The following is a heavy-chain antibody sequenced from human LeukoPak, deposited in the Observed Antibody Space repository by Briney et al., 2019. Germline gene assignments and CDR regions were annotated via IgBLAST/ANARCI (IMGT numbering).Heavy chain of an antibody. Sequence: SETLSLTCAVYGGSFSGYYWSWIRQPPGKGLEWIGEINHSGSTDYNPSLKSRVTISVDTSKNQFSLKLSSVTAADTAVYYCARRKTSAFDYWGQGTLVTVSS. D-gene: IGHD1-14*01. CDR1: GGSFSGYY. CDR3: ARRKTSAFDY. J-gene: IGHJ4*02. CDR2: INHSGST. V-gene: IGHV4-34*01.